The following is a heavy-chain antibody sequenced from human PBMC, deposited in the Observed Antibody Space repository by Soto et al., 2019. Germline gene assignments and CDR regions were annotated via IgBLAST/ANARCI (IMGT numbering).Heavy chain of an antibody. CDR3: AREKPTYGRWLDY. Sequence: GGSLRLSCAASGFTFSSYAMHWVRQAPGKGLEWVAVISYDGSNKYYADSVKGRFTISRDNSKNTLYLQMNSLRAEDTAVYYCAREKPTYGRWLDYWGQGTLVTVSS. D-gene: IGHD4-17*01. V-gene: IGHV3-30-3*01. CDR2: ISYDGSNK. CDR1: GFTFSSYA. J-gene: IGHJ4*02.